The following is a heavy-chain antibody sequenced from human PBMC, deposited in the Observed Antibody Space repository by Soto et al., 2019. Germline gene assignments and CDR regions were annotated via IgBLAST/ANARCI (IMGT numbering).Heavy chain of an antibody. CDR2: ISHDDTYE. V-gene: IGHV3-30*09. J-gene: IGHJ4*02. CDR1: GFIFANYG. CDR3: ERESSISNGERRLDS. Sequence: GGSLRLSCEASGFIFANYGMHWVRQAPGKGLEWVAVISHDDTYEDCADFVKGRSAISRDNSKNTLYLDINSLRPEDTAVYYCERESSISNGERRLDSWGQGNLVNVS. D-gene: IGHD7-27*01.